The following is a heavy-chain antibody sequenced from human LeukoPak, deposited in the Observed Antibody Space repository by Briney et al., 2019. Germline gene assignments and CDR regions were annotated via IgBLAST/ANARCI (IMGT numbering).Heavy chain of an antibody. CDR1: GYSFTSYW. CDR2: IYPGDSDT. J-gene: IGHJ6*03. CDR3: ARHPSGYCSSTSCPYYMDV. Sequence: GESLQISCKGSGYSFTSYWIGWVRPMPGKGLEWMGIIYPGDSDTRYSPSFQGQVTISADKSISTAYLQWSSLKASDTAMYYCARHPSGYCSSTSCPYYMDVWGKGTTVTVSS. D-gene: IGHD2-2*01. V-gene: IGHV5-51*01.